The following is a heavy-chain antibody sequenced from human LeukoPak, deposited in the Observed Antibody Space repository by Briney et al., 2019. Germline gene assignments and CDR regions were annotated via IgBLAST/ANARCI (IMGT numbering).Heavy chain of an antibody. CDR1: GGSFSGYY. CDR3: ARSDGYGLVGI. J-gene: IGHJ3*02. D-gene: IGHD3-10*01. Sequence: SETLSLTCAVYGGSFSGYYWSWIRQPPGKTLEWIGSIYSSGNTYYNPSLKSRVIILVDTAKNHFSLNLSSVTAADTAFYYCARSDGYGLVGIWGQGTMVTVSS. V-gene: IGHV4-34*01. CDR2: IYSSGNT.